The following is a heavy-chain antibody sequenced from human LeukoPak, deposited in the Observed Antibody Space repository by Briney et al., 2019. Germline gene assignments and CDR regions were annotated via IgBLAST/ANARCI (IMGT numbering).Heavy chain of an antibody. CDR2: ISGSGGST. J-gene: IGHJ4*02. CDR3: AKFGYYDILTGYLGLDY. Sequence: GGPLRLSCAASGFTFSSYAMSWFPQAPGKGLKWVSPISGSGGSTYYADSVKGRFTISRDNSKNTLYLQMNSLRAEDTAVYYCAKFGYYDILTGYLGLDYWGQGTLVTVSS. CDR1: GFTFSSYA. V-gene: IGHV3-23*01. D-gene: IGHD3-9*01.